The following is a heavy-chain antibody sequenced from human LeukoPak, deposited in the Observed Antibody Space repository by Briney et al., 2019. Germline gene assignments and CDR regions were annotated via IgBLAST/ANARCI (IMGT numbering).Heavy chain of an antibody. D-gene: IGHD6-19*01. CDR2: IYYSGST. Sequence: SQTLSLTCTVSGGSISSGGYYWSWIRQHPGKGLEWIGYIYYSGSTYYNPSLKSRVTISVDTSKNQFSLQLNSVTPDDTAVYYCARDKQWAFDYRGQGTLVTVSS. CDR3: ARDKQWAFDY. CDR1: GGSISSGGYY. V-gene: IGHV4-31*03. J-gene: IGHJ4*02.